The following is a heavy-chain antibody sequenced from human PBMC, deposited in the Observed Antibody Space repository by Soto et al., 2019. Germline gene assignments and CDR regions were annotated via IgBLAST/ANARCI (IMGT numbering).Heavy chain of an antibody. J-gene: IGHJ6*02. V-gene: IGHV1-3*01. CDR2: INAGNGNT. D-gene: IGHD3-3*01. Sequence: SVKVSCKASGYTFTSYAMHWVRQAPGQRLEWMGWINAGNGNTKYSQKFQGRVTITRDTSASTAYMELSSLRSEDTAVYYCARLVGYYAPLDVWGQGTTVTVS. CDR3: ARLVGYYAPLDV. CDR1: GYTFTSYA.